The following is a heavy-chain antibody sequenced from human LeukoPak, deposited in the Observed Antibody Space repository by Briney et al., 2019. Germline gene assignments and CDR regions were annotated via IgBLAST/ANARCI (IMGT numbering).Heavy chain of an antibody. CDR1: GGSISTGDYF. J-gene: IGHJ6*02. Sequence: SQTLSLTCTVSGGSISTGDYFWSWIRQPPGKGLEWIGYIYYSGSTYYNPPLKSRVTMSVDTSKNQFSLNLSSVTAADTAVYYCARDKDPDGMDVWGQGTTVTVSS. CDR2: IYYSGST. V-gene: IGHV4-30-4*01. CDR3: ARDKDPDGMDV.